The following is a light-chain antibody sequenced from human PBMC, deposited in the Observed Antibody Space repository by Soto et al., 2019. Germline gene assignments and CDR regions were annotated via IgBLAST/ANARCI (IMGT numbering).Light chain of an antibody. CDR1: SGHSSYA. CDR2: LNSDGSH. CDR3: QTWGTGTLV. Sequence: QPVLTQSPSASASLGASVKLTCTLSSGHSSYAIAWHQQQPEKGPRYLMKLNSDGSHSKGDGIPDRFSGSSSGAERYLNISSLQSEDEADYYCQTWGTGTLVFGGGTKLTVL. J-gene: IGLJ2*01. V-gene: IGLV4-69*01.